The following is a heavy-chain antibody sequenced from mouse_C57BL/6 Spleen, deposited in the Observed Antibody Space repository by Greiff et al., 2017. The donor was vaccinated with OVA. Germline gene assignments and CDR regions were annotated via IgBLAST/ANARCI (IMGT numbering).Heavy chain of an antibody. CDR3: ARESQSSWFAY. CDR2: IYPGDGDT. D-gene: IGHD3-1*01. J-gene: IGHJ3*01. V-gene: IGHV1-82*01. CDR1: GYAFSSSW. Sequence: QVQLKQSGPELVKPGASVKISCKGSGYAFSSSWMNWVKQRPGKGLEWIGRIYPGDGDTNYNGKFKGKATLTADKSSSTAYMQLSSLTSEDSAVYFCARESQSSWFAYWGQGTLVTVSA.